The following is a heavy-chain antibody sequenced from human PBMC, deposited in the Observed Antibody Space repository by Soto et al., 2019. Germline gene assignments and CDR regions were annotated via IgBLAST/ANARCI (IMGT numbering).Heavy chain of an antibody. CDR2: INPNSGGT. CDR1: GSTFSGYY. CDR3: ARAYCGGDCYSYYYYYGMDV. V-gene: IGHV1-2*04. D-gene: IGHD2-21*02. J-gene: IGHJ6*02. Sequence: SVKVSCKAAGSTFSGYYMHWVRQAPGQGLEWMGWINPNSGGTNYAQKFQGWVTMTRDTSISTAYMELSRLRSDDTAVYYCARAYCGGDCYSYYYYYGMDVWGQGTTVTVSS.